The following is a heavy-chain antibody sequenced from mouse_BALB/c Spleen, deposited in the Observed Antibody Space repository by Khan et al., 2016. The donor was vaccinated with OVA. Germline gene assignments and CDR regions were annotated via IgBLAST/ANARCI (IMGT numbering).Heavy chain of an antibody. CDR3: ARQPYYHYYIMDY. CDR1: GFSLTNYG. V-gene: IGHV2-6-1*01. D-gene: IGHD2-10*01. CDR2: IWSDGST. Sequence: QVQLKESGPGLVAPSQSLSITCTISGFSLTNYGIHWVRQPPGKGLEWLVVIWSDGSTTYNSDLKSRLSISKDNSKSQVFLKMNSLQTDDTAMYYCARQPYYHYYIMDYWGQGTSVTGSS. J-gene: IGHJ4*01.